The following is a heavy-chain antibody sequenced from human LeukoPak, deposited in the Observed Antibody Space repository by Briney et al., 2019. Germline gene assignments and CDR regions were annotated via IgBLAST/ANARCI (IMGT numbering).Heavy chain of an antibody. CDR1: GFTFSSFD. J-gene: IGHJ5*02. CDR2: ISTSSRYI. Sequence: GGSLRLSCAASGFTFSSFDMNWVRQAPGKGLEWVSSISTSSRYIYYRDSVKGRFTISRDDAKNSLYPKMNSLRVEDTAVYYCARADCSGSTCYLRRSWFDPWGQGTLVTVSS. CDR3: ARADCSGSTCYLRRSWFDP. D-gene: IGHD2-2*01. V-gene: IGHV3-21*01.